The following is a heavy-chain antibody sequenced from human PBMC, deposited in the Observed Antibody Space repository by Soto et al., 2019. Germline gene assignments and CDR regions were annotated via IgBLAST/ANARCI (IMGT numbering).Heavy chain of an antibody. D-gene: IGHD3-10*01. Sequence: EVPLVESGGGVVRPGGSLRLSCTASGFTFDHYGMSWVRQGPGKGLEWVATINWDGTSIGYADSVKGRFTISRDNAKNSLYLQMNSLRAEDTASYYCARDLSITAEPFDCWGQGTLVNVSS. CDR2: INWDGTSI. CDR3: ARDLSITAEPFDC. V-gene: IGHV3-20*04. CDR1: GFTFDHYG. J-gene: IGHJ4*02.